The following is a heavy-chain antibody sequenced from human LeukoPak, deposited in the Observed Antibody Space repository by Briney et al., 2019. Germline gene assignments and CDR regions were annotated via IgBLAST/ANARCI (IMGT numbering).Heavy chain of an antibody. V-gene: IGHV3-33*01. D-gene: IGHD2-15*01. CDR3: ARGVVAAFYYYYGMDV. Sequence: GRSLRLSCAASGFTFSSYGMHWVRQAPGKGLEWVAVIWYDGSNKYYADSVKGRFTISRDNSKNTLYLQMNILRPEDTAVYYCARGVVAAFYYYYGMDVWGQGTTVTVSS. J-gene: IGHJ6*02. CDR2: IWYDGSNK. CDR1: GFTFSSYG.